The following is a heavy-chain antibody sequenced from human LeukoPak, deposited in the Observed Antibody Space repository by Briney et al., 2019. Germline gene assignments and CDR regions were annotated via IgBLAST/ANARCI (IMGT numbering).Heavy chain of an antibody. Sequence: PSETLSLTCTVSGGSIINSGYYWGWIRQPPGKGLEWIGSVYYSGNTYYNPSLKSRVTISVDTSKNQFSLKLSSVTAADTAVYYCARSAVSEQWLVDFDYWGQGTLVTVSS. CDR3: ARSAVSEQWLVDFDY. V-gene: IGHV4-39*07. D-gene: IGHD6-19*01. J-gene: IGHJ4*02. CDR2: VYYSGNT. CDR1: GGSIINSGYY.